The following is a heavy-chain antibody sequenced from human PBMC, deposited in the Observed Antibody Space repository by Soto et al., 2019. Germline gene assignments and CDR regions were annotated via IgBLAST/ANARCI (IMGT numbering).Heavy chain of an antibody. J-gene: IGHJ4*02. D-gene: IGHD7-27*01. V-gene: IGHV3-23*01. Sequence: GGSLRLSCAASGFTFGSHAMSWVRQAPGKGLEWVSGVTESGGTTYYADSVKGRFTISRDNPKNTLYLQMYSLRVEDTAIYYCAKGFIAGDFLDFFGYWGQGALVTVSS. CDR1: GFTFGSHA. CDR2: VTESGGTT. CDR3: AKGFIAGDFLDFFGY.